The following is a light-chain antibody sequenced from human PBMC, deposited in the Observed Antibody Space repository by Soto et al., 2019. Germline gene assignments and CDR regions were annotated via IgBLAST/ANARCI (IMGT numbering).Light chain of an antibody. J-gene: IGKJ4*01. Sequence: EIVMTQSPATLSVSPGERATLSCRASQSVRSDLAWYQQKPGQAPRLLIYDASTRVTGIPARFSGSGSGTDFTLTISSLEPEDFAVYYCQQRSNWPRPLTFGGGTKVDIK. CDR1: QSVRSD. V-gene: IGKV3-11*01. CDR3: QQRSNWPRPLT. CDR2: DAS.